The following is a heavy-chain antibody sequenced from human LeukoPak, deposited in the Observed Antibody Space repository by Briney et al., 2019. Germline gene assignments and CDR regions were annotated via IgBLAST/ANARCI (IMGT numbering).Heavy chain of an antibody. CDR1: GYTFTSYY. CDR3: ARDHLYSSGEFYLDY. Sequence: ASVEVSCKASGYTFTSYYMHWVRQAPGQGLEWMGIINPRGGSTSYAQKFQGRVTVTRDTSTSTVYMELSSLRSEDTAVYYCARDHLYSSGEFYLDYWGQGTLVTVSS. V-gene: IGHV1-46*01. J-gene: IGHJ4*02. D-gene: IGHD6-19*01. CDR2: INPRGGST.